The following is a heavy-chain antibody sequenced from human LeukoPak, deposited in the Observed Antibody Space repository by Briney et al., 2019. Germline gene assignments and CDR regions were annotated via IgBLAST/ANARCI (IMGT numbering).Heavy chain of an antibody. D-gene: IGHD6-13*01. V-gene: IGHV3-23*01. CDR3: AKDEGQLAPARKAGAFDI. J-gene: IGHJ3*02. Sequence: GGSLRLSCAASGFTFSSYAVSWVRQAPGKGLEWVSAISDSGGSTYYADSVKGRFTISRDNSKNTLYLQMNSLRAEDTAVYYCAKDEGQLAPARKAGAFDIWGQGTMVTVSS. CDR2: ISDSGGST. CDR1: GFTFSSYA.